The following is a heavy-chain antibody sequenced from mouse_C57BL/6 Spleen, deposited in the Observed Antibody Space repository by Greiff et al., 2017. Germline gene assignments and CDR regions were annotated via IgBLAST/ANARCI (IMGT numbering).Heavy chain of an antibody. CDR3: ARDGYYIDY. D-gene: IGHD1-1*01. V-gene: IGHV1-52*01. Sequence: QVQLQQPGAELVRPGSSVKLSCKASGYTFTSYWMHWVKQRPIQGLEWIGNIDPSDSETNYNQKFKDKATLTVDKSSSTAYMKLSSLSSEDSAVYYCARDGYYIDYWGQGTSLTVSS. CDR1: GYTFTSYW. J-gene: IGHJ2*02. CDR2: IDPSDSET.